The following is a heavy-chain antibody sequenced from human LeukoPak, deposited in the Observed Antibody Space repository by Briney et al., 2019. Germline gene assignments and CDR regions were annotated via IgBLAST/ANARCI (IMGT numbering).Heavy chain of an antibody. V-gene: IGHV4-38-2*01. J-gene: IGHJ4*02. CDR1: GYSISSGYY. D-gene: IGHD3-22*01. Sequence: SETLSLTCAVSGYSISSGYYWGWIRQPPGKGLEWTGSIYHSGSTYYNPSLKSRVTISVDTSKNQFSLKLSSVTAADTAVYYCYITMIVVVGNYFDYWGQGTLVTVSS. CDR3: YITMIVVVGNYFDY. CDR2: IYHSGST.